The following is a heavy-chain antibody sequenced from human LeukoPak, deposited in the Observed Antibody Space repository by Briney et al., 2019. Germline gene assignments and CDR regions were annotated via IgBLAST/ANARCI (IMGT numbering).Heavy chain of an antibody. CDR1: GFTFSRNA. V-gene: IGHV3-23*01. D-gene: IGHD3-10*01. CDR2: IRSSGEST. J-gene: IGHJ4*02. CDR3: AKEVRESAWFYFDH. Sequence: PGGSLRLSCAASGFTFSRNAMSWVRQAPGKGLEWVSSIRSSGESTYYADSVKGRFTISRDNSRNTVNLQMNSLRADDTAVYYCAKEVRESAWFYFDHWGQGTLATVSS.